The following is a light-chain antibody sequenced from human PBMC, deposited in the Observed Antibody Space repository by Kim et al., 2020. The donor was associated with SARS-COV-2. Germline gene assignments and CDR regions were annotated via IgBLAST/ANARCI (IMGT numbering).Light chain of an antibody. J-gene: IGKJ2*01. CDR3: QQYHTRST. Sequence: DIQMTQSPSTLSVSVGDRVTITCRASQSIHVYLAWYQQKAGKAPKFLIHSASRLESGVPSRFSGSGSGTEFTLTISSLQPVDFATYFCQQYHTRSTFGQGTKLVI. CDR2: SAS. V-gene: IGKV1-5*03. CDR1: QSIHVY.